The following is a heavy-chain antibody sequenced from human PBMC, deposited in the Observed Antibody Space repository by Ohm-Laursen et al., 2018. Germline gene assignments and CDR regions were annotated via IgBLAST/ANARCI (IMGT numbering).Heavy chain of an antibody. J-gene: IGHJ6*02. V-gene: IGHV4-31*03. CDR3: ERGHRMYYYGSGRSPGMDV. Sequence: SQTLSLTCTVSGGSISSDYYWTWIRQVPGEGLEWIAYMHHSGATYYNPSLKSRVAISVEVSKNQFSLKLSSVTAADTAVYYCERGHRMYYYGSGRSPGMDVWGQGTTVTVSS. D-gene: IGHD3-10*01. CDR1: GGSISSDYY. CDR2: MHHSGAT.